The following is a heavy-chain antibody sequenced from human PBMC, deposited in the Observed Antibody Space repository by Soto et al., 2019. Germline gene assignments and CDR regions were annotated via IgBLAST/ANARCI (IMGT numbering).Heavy chain of an antibody. CDR2: ISYYGTNE. J-gene: IGHJ4*02. CDR3: AKEDPSGRYSLDY. D-gene: IGHD1-26*01. CDR1: GFTFSGYG. V-gene: IGHV3-30*18. Sequence: LXLSCEASGFTFSGYGMHWFRQAPGKGLEWVAVISYYGTNEYYEYSVKGRFTISRDNSKNTLYLQMNSLRIEDTAVYFCAKEDPSGRYSLDYWGQGSQVTASS.